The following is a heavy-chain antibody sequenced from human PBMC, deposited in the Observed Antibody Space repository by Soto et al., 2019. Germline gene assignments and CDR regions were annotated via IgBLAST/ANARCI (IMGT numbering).Heavy chain of an antibody. CDR3: AKDRSTGWYYFDS. Sequence: PGGSLRLSCAASGFTFSSYSMNWVRQAPGKGLEWVSSISSSSSYIYYADSVKGRFTISRDNAKNTLYLQMNNLRAEDTAVFYCAKDRSTGWYYFDSWGQGALVTVSS. J-gene: IGHJ4*02. CDR1: GFTFSSYS. V-gene: IGHV3-21*04. CDR2: ISSSSSYI. D-gene: IGHD6-19*01.